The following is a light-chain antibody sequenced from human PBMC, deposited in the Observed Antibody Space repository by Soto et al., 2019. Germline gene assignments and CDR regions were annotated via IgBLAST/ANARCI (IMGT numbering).Light chain of an antibody. V-gene: IGKV3-15*01. CDR1: QSVSSN. Sequence: EIVMTQSPATLSVSAGERVTLSCRASQSVSSNVAWYQQKPGQVPRLLIYGASTRATGIPARFSGSGSGTEFTLTISSLQYEDFAVYYCQQYNNWPPLTFGGGTKVEI. CDR3: QQYNNWPPLT. CDR2: GAS. J-gene: IGKJ4*01.